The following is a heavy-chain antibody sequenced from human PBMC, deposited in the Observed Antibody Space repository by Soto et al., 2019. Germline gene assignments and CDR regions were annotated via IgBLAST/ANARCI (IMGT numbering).Heavy chain of an antibody. CDR1: GGTFSSYA. V-gene: IGHV1-69*13. D-gene: IGHD6-13*01. Sequence: SVKVSCKASGGTFSSYAISWVRQAPGQGLEWMGGIIPIFGTANYAQKFQGRVTITADESTSTAYMELSSLRSEDTAVYYCARLAAADMGYFDYWGQGTLVTVSS. J-gene: IGHJ4*02. CDR2: IIPIFGTA. CDR3: ARLAAADMGYFDY.